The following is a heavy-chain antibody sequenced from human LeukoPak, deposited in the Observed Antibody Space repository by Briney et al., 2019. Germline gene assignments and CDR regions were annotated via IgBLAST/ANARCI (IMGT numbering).Heavy chain of an antibody. J-gene: IGHJ5*02. CDR2: INHSGST. V-gene: IGHV4-39*07. Sequence: PSETLSLTCTVSGGSISSGSYYWSWIRQPPGKGLEWIGEINHSGSTNYNPSLKSRVTISVDTSKNQFSLKLSSVTAADTAVYYCARGTGWLLLNWFDPWGQGTLVTVSS. D-gene: IGHD3-22*01. CDR1: GGSISSGSYY. CDR3: ARGTGWLLLNWFDP.